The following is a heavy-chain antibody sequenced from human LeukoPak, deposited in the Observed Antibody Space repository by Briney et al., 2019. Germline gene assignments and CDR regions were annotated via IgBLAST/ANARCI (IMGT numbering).Heavy chain of an antibody. CDR3: AGRRDGYNSQLPFDY. D-gene: IGHD5-24*01. CDR2: IYTSGST. CDR1: GGSISSGSYY. J-gene: IGHJ4*02. V-gene: IGHV4-61*02. Sequence: SETLSLTCTVSGGSISSGSYYWSWIRQPAGKGLEWIGRIYTSGSTNYNPSLKSRVTISVDTSKNQFSLKLSSVTAADTAVYYCAGRRDGYNSQLPFDYWGQGTLVTVSS.